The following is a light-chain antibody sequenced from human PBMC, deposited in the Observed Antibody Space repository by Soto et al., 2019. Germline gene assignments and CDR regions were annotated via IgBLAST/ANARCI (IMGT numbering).Light chain of an antibody. CDR2: GAS. V-gene: IGKV3-15*01. J-gene: IGKJ5*01. CDR3: QQSSDWPPVT. Sequence: EIVMTQSPATLSVSPGERATLSCRASQSVSSNLAGYQQKPGQAPRLLIYGASTRATGVPARFSGSGSGTEFPLTIDSLQSEDFAVYYCQQSSDWPPVTFGQGTRLEIK. CDR1: QSVSSN.